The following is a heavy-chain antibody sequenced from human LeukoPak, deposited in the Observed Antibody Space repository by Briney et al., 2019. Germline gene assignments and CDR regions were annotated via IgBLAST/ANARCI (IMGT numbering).Heavy chain of an antibody. CDR1: GGTFSSYA. V-gene: IGHV1-69*13. CDR3: ARAHGRGYYGDLLPLDY. D-gene: IGHD4-17*01. J-gene: IGHJ4*02. Sequence: SVKLSCKASGGTFSSYAISWVRQAPGHGLEWRGGIIPIFGTANYAQKFQGRVTITADQSTSTAYMKLSSLRSEDTAVYYCARAHGRGYYGDLLPLDYWGQGTLVTVSS. CDR2: IIPIFGTA.